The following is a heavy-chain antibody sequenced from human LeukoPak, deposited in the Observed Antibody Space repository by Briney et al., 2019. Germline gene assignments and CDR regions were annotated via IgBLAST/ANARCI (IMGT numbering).Heavy chain of an antibody. D-gene: IGHD3-9*01. J-gene: IGHJ4*02. CDR2: IYSGGST. V-gene: IGHV3-53*01. CDR1: GFTVSSNY. Sequence: PGGSLRLSCAASGFTVSSNYMSWVRQAPGKGLEWVSVIYSGGSTYYADSVKGRFTISRDNSKNTLYLQMNSLRAEDTAVYYCAKVLLRYFDWSISDYWGQGTLVTVSS. CDR3: AKVLLRYFDWSISDY.